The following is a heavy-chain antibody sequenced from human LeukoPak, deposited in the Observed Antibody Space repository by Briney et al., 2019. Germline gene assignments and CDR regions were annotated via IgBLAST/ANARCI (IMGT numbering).Heavy chain of an antibody. V-gene: IGHV4-34*01. CDR1: GGSFSGYY. CDR2: IYYSGST. D-gene: IGHD1-26*01. J-gene: IGHJ4*02. Sequence: SETLSLTCADYGGSFSGYYWSWIRQPPGKGLVWIASIYYSGSTYYNPSLKSRVTISVDTSKNQFSLKLSSVTAADTAVYYCARWGYRATRYSGSYCDWGQGTLVTVSS. CDR3: ARWGYRATRYSGSYCD.